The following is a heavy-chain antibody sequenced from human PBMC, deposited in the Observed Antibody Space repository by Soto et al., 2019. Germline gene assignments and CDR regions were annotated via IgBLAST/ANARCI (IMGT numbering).Heavy chain of an antibody. J-gene: IGHJ4*02. D-gene: IGHD3-3*01. CDR2: INHSGST. V-gene: IGHV4-34*01. Sequence: QVQLQQWGAGLLKPSETLSLTCAVYGGSFSGYYWSWIRQPPGKGLEWIGEINHSGSTNYNPSLKSRFTISVETSKNQFSLKLSSVTAADTAVYYCARASLDCWSSSLDYWGQGTLVTVSS. CDR1: GGSFSGYY. CDR3: ARASLDCWSSSLDY.